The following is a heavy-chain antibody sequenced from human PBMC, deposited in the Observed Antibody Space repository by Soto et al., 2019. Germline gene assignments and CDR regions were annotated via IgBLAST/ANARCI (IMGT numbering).Heavy chain of an antibody. V-gene: IGHV3-30-3*01. Sequence: GGSLRLSCAASGFTFSSYAMHWVRQAPGKGLEWVAVISYDGSNKYYADSVKGRFTISRDNSKNTLYLQMNSLRAEDTAVYYCARGRFRDGYNYRPFDYWGQGTLVTVS. CDR1: GFTFSSYA. J-gene: IGHJ4*02. CDR2: ISYDGSNK. CDR3: ARGRFRDGYNYRPFDY. D-gene: IGHD5-12*01.